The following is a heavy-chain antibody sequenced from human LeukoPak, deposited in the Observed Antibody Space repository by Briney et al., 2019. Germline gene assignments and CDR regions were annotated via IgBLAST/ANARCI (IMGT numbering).Heavy chain of an antibody. D-gene: IGHD4-11*01. J-gene: IGHJ3*02. CDR3: ARAPWAYGNYVHAFDI. Sequence: SETLSLTCIVSGGPISVDYWDWIRQAPGKGLEWIGSIYSGGRIYYNPSLKSRVSTSIDTSNNDLSLKVTSVTAADTAGYYCARAPWAYGNYVHAFDIWGQGTMVTVSS. CDR2: IYSGGRI. CDR1: GGPISVDY. V-gene: IGHV4-39*07.